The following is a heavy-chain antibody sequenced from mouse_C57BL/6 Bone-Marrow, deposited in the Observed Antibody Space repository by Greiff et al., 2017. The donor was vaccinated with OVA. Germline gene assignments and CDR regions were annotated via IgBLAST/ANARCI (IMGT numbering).Heavy chain of an antibody. CDR1: GYTFTDYE. J-gene: IGHJ2*01. V-gene: IGHV1-15*01. D-gene: IGHD2-1*01. CDR3: TRGPLLLDY. Sequence: VQGVESGAELVRPGASVTLSCKASGYTFTDYEMHWVKQTPVHGLEWIGAIDPETGGTAYNQKFKGKAILTADKSSSTAYMELRSLTSEDSAVYYCTRGPLLLDYWGQGTTLTVSS. CDR2: IDPETGGT.